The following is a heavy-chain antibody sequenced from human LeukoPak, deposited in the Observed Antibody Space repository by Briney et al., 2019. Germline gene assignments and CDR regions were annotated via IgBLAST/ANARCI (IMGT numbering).Heavy chain of an antibody. CDR2: IDTGSSV. CDR3: AREGYNGSYFEY. Sequence: PGGSLRLSCVASGFTFSDYYMTWIRQAPGKGLEWLSYIDTGSSVYYADSVKGRLTVSRDNAKNSLYLQLNSLRAEDTAVYYCAREGYNGSYFEYWGQGTLVTVSS. D-gene: IGHD5-12*01. J-gene: IGHJ4*02. CDR1: GFTFSDYY. V-gene: IGHV3-11*01.